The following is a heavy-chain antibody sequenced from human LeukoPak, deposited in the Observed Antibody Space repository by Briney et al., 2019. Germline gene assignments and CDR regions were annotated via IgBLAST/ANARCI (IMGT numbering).Heavy chain of an antibody. D-gene: IGHD6-13*01. V-gene: IGHV1-2*02. CDR2: INPNSGGT. Sequence: ASVKVSCKASGYTFTGYYMHWVRQAPGQGLEWMGWINPNSGGTNYAQKFQGRVTMTRDTSISTAYMELSRLRPDDTAVYYCARGPRYSSSWTSNYYYYMDVWGKGTTVTVSS. J-gene: IGHJ6*03. CDR3: ARGPRYSSSWTSNYYYYMDV. CDR1: GYTFTGYY.